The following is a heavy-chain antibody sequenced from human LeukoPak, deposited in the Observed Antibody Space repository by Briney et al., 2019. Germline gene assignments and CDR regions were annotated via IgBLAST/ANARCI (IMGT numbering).Heavy chain of an antibody. Sequence: PGGSLRLSCVASGFSFSNYWMYWGRRAPGKGLVWVSRINSDGSYTDYADSAKGRFTISRDNAKDTLYLQMNRLRADDTAVYYCARADNWQSGGAWGQGTLVTVSS. CDR2: INSDGSYT. D-gene: IGHD1-1*01. CDR3: ARADNWQSGGA. V-gene: IGHV3-74*01. J-gene: IGHJ5*02. CDR1: GFSFSNYW.